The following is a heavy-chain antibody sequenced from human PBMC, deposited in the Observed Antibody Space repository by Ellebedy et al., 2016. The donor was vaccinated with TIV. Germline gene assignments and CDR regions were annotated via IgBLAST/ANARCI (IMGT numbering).Heavy chain of an antibody. CDR2: IKQDGSEK. D-gene: IGHD3-22*01. CDR1: GFTFSSYW. J-gene: IGHJ4*02. Sequence: GESLKISCAASGFTFSSYWMSWVRQAPGKGLEWVANIKQDGSEKYYVDSVKGRFTISRDNAKNSLYLQMNSLRAEDTAVYYCAREKYYYDSSGYWGFDYWGQGTLVTVSS. V-gene: IGHV3-7*01. CDR3: AREKYYYDSSGYWGFDY.